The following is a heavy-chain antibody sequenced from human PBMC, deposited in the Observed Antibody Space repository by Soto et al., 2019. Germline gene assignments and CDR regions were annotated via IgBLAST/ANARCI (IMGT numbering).Heavy chain of an antibody. D-gene: IGHD2-2*01. Sequence: SETLSLTCTVSGGTISSGGYYWSWIRKHPGKGLEWIGYIYYSGSTYYNPSLKSRVTISLDTSKNQFALKLSSVTAADTAVYYCARGKTAVVPAQYYYYYYGMDVWGQGTTVTVSS. CDR2: IYYSGST. CDR3: ARGKTAVVPAQYYYYYYGMDV. CDR1: GGTISSGGYY. V-gene: IGHV4-31*03. J-gene: IGHJ6*02.